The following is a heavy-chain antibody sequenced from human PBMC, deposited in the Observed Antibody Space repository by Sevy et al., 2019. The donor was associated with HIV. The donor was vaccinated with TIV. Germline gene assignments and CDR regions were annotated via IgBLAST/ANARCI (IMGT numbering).Heavy chain of an antibody. CDR3: AASPFFHDFASNWFDP. V-gene: IGHV4-39*01. CDR2: FYYSGST. Sequence: SETLSLTCTVSGGSISSSRYYWGWIRQPPGKGLEWIGSFYYSGSTYYNPSLRSRVTISVDTSKNQFSLKLTSVTAADTAVYYCAASPFFHDFASNWFDPWGQGTLVTVSS. J-gene: IGHJ5*02. D-gene: IGHD3-3*01. CDR1: GGSISSSRYY.